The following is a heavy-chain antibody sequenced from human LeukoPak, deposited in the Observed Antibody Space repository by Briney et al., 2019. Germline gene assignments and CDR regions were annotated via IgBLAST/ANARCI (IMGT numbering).Heavy chain of an antibody. CDR2: IKSKTDRVTT. CDR3: TTAITMVRGTYYSYMDV. D-gene: IGHD3-10*01. Sequence: PGGSLRLSCAASGLTFSNSWMSLVRQAPGEGLEVVGRIKSKTDRVTTDYAEAVKGRFTISRDDPKNTRYLQMNSLKTEDTAVYYCTTAITMVRGTYYSYMDVRGKGTTVTVSS. CDR1: GLTFSNSW. J-gene: IGHJ6*03. V-gene: IGHV3-15*01.